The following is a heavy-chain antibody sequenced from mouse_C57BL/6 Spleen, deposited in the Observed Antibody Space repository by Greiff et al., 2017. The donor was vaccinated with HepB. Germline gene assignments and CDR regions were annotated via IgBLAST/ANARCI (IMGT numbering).Heavy chain of an antibody. D-gene: IGHD1-1*01. V-gene: IGHV1-52*01. Sequence: QVQLQQPGAELVRPGSSVKLSCKASGYTFTSYWMHWVKQRPIQGLEWIGNIDPSDSETHYNQKFKDKATLTVDKSSSTAYMQLSSLTSEDSAVYYCARVGGSSYGYFDVWGTGTTVTVSS. CDR1: GYTFTSYW. CDR3: ARVGGSSYGYFDV. CDR2: IDPSDSET. J-gene: IGHJ1*03.